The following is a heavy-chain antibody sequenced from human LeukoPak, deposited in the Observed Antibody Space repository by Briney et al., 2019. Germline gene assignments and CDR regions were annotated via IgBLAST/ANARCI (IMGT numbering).Heavy chain of an antibody. V-gene: IGHV3-23*01. CDR1: GFTFSSYA. CDR3: AKILLWFGELYDY. Sequence: GGSLRLSCAASGFTFSSYAMSWFRKAPGKGLEWVSAISGSGGSTYYADSVKGRFTISRDNSKNTLYLQMNSLRAEDTAVYYCAKILLWFGELYDYWGQGTLVTVSS. J-gene: IGHJ4*02. D-gene: IGHD3-10*01. CDR2: ISGSGGST.